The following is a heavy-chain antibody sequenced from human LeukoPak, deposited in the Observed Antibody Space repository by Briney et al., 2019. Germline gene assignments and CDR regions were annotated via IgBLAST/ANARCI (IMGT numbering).Heavy chain of an antibody. Sequence: GGSLRLSCAASGFTFTIYALTWVRQAPGKGLEWVSSISGSGANTYYADSVKGRFTVSRDNSKKTLYLQMNSLRAEDTAVYYCAKAPIILGRGAIIPDSWGQGTLSPSPQ. CDR1: GFTFTIYA. CDR2: ISGSGANT. V-gene: IGHV3-23*01. D-gene: IGHD3-10*01. J-gene: IGHJ4*02. CDR3: AKAPIILGRGAIIPDS.